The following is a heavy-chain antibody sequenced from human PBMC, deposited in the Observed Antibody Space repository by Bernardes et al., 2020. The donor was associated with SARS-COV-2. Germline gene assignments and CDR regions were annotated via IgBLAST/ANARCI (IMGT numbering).Heavy chain of an antibody. Sequence: SETLSLTCAVYGGSFSGYYWSWIRQPPGKGLEWIGEINHSGSTNYNPSLKSRVTISVDTSKNQFSLKLSSVTAADTAVYYCARGRRGWFDPWGQGTLVTVSS. J-gene: IGHJ5*02. CDR3: ARGRRGWFDP. D-gene: IGHD3-10*01. CDR2: INHSGST. CDR1: GGSFSGYY. V-gene: IGHV4-34*01.